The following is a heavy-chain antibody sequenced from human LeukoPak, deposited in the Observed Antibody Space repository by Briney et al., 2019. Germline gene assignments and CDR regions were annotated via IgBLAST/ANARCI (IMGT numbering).Heavy chain of an antibody. Sequence: SATLSHTCGVSGGSISDSFEHNWSWVRQPPGKGFEWIAEVQHTGRTIYSPSFASRVVISADTSRHQVSLKLTSVTAANTAVYYCARDLDDYGDYRAFEIWGQGTMVTVSS. D-gene: IGHD4-17*01. J-gene: IGHJ3*02. CDR2: VQHTGRT. V-gene: IGHV4-4*02. CDR3: ARDLDDYGDYRAFEI. CDR1: GGSISDSFEHN.